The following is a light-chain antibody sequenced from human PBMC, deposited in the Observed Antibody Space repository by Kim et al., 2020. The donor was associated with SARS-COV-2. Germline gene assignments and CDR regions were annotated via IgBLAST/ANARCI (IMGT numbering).Light chain of an antibody. CDR2: LAS. J-gene: IGKJ2*01. Sequence: SASEGDRVTSTCRASEIIGTWLAWYQQKPGRAPSLLIYLASTLESGVPSRFSGTGSGTEFSLSITSLQPDDFATYYCQHYSRFPYTFGQGTKLEIK. V-gene: IGKV1-5*03. CDR3: QHYSRFPYT. CDR1: EIIGTW.